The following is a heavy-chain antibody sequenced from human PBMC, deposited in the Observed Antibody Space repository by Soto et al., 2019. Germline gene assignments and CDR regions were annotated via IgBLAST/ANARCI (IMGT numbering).Heavy chain of an antibody. CDR3: ARGPRGYVYYHGMDV. J-gene: IGHJ6*02. D-gene: IGHD3-16*01. V-gene: IGHV4-4*07. CDR2: IDTSGTT. CDR1: GGSISSYY. Sequence: QVQVQESGPGLVKPSETLSLTCTVSGGSISSYYVSWIRQSAGKGLEWIGRIDTSGTTNYNPSLKSRVTMSVDASKSQFYLNLSSVTAADTAVYYCARGPRGYVYYHGMDVWGQGTTVTVSS.